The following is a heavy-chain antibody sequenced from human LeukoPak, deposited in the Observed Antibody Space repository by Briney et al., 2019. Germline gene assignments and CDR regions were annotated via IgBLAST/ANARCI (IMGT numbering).Heavy chain of an antibody. CDR3: ARGPLMVGQAYYYYYSMDV. V-gene: IGHV4-34*01. J-gene: IGHJ6*03. D-gene: IGHD2-8*01. CDR2: INHSGST. Sequence: SETLSLTCAVYGGSFSGYYWSWIRQPPGKGLEWIGEINHSGSTNYNPSLRSRVTISVDTSKNQFSLKLSSVTAADTAVYYCARGPLMVGQAYYYYYSMDVWGKGTTVTVSS. CDR1: GGSFSGYY.